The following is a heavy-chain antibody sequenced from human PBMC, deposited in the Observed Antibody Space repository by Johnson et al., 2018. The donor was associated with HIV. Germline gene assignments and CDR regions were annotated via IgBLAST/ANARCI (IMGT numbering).Heavy chain of an antibody. D-gene: IGHD3-10*01. J-gene: IGHJ3*02. CDR3: AGLAVRGSAGAFEI. Sequence: QEQLVESGGGVVQPERSLRLSCAASGFSFSNYAIHWVRQAPGKGLECVAAISYDGGTTYYSDSVKGRFTISRDNSKNTLYLQLNSLRAEDTALYYCAGLAVRGSAGAFEIWGQGTLVTVSS. CDR2: ISYDGGTT. CDR1: GFSFSNYA. V-gene: IGHV3-30-3*01.